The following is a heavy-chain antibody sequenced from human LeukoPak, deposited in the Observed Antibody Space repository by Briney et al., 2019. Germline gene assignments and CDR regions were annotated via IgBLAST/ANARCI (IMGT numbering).Heavy chain of an antibody. CDR1: GFTFSGSA. CDR3: TRVGPEMATIGFWFDP. Sequence: GGSLRLSCAASGFTFSGSAMHWVRQASGKGLEWVGRIRSKANSYATAYAASVKGRFTISRDDSKNTAYLQMNSLKTEDTAVYYCTRVGPEMATIGFWFDPWGQGTLVTVSS. V-gene: IGHV3-73*01. CDR2: IRSKANSYAT. J-gene: IGHJ5*02. D-gene: IGHD5-24*01.